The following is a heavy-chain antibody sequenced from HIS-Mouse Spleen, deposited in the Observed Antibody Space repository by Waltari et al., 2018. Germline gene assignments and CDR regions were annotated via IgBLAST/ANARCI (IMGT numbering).Heavy chain of an antibody. Sequence: QVQLQQWGAGLLKPSETLSLTCAVYGGSFSGYYWSWIRQPPGKGLEWLGEINHSGSTNYNPSLKSRVTISVDTSKNQFSRKLSSVTAAETAVYYCARDRAARPLSYYGMDVWGQGTTVTVSS. J-gene: IGHJ6*02. V-gene: IGHV4-34*01. D-gene: IGHD6-6*01. CDR1: GGSFSGYY. CDR3: ARDRAARPLSYYGMDV. CDR2: INHSGST.